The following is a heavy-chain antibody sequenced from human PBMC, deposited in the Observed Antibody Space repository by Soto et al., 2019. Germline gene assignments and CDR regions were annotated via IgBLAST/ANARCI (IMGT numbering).Heavy chain of an antibody. CDR3: ARDSEGGMDV. Sequence: SETLSLTCTVSGGSISSGGYYWSWIRQHPGKGLEWIGYIYYSGSTYHNPSLKSRVTISVDTSKNQFSLKLSSVTAADTAVYYCARDSEGGMDVWGQGTTVTVSS. D-gene: IGHD3-10*01. CDR2: IYYSGST. V-gene: IGHV4-31*03. J-gene: IGHJ6*02. CDR1: GGSISSGGYY.